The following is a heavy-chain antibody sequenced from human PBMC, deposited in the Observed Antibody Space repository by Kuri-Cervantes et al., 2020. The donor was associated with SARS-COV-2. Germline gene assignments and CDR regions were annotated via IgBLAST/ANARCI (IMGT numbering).Heavy chain of an antibody. CDR3: ARPNSGSYQGPFDY. CDR1: GFTFSNSD. D-gene: IGHD1-26*01. J-gene: IGHJ4*02. Sequence: GGSLRLSCAASGFTFSNSDMNWVRQAPGKGLEWVSGVSWNGSRTHYADSVKGRFIISRDNSRNFLYQQMNSLRPEDMAVYYCARPNSGSYQGPFDYWGQGTLVTVSS. CDR2: VSWNGSRT. V-gene: IGHV3-19*01.